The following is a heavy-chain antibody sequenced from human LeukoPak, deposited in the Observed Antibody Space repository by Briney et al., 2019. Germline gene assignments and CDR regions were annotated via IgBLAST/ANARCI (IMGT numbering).Heavy chain of an antibody. CDR1: GYTFTGYY. CDR2: INPNSGGT. D-gene: IGHD3-10*01. J-gene: IGHJ4*02. CDR3: ARTHRGGYNTYFDY. V-gene: IGHV1-2*02. Sequence: ASVKVSCKASGYTFTGYYMHWVRQAPGQGLEWMGWINPNSGGTNYAQKFQGRVTMTRDTSISTAYMELSRLRSEDTAVYYCARTHRGGYNTYFDYWGQGTLVTVSS.